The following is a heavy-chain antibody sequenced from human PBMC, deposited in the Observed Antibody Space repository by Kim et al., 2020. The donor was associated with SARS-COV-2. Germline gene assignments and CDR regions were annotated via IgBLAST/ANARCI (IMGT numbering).Heavy chain of an antibody. Sequence: YADSVKVRFTIPGGKSENTLYLQLYSLRAEDTAVYYCASGAAVFGVPLHYWGQGTLVTVSS. CDR3: ASGAAVFGVPLHY. J-gene: IGHJ4*02. D-gene: IGHD3-3*01. V-gene: IGHV3-23*01.